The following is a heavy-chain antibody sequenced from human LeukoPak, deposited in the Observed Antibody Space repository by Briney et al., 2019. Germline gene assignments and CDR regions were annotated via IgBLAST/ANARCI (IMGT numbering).Heavy chain of an antibody. CDR3: ARGNGDGYNYVGAFDI. D-gene: IGHD5-24*01. CDR1: GFTFSDNY. CDR2: ISTSSSHT. Sequence: GGSLRPSCEVSGFTFSDNYMSWMRQAPGQGLEWVSYISTSSSHTDYADSVKGRFTISRDNAKNSLYLQMNSLRVEDTAVYYCARGNGDGYNYVGAFDIWGQGTMVTVSS. V-gene: IGHV3-11*06. J-gene: IGHJ3*02.